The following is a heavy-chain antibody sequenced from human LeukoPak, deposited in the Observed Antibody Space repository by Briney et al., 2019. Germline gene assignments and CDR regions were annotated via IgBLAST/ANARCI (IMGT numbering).Heavy chain of an antibody. CDR3: ARHQRERLRLLPYHFDY. CDR2: IYTSGST. J-gene: IGHJ4*02. Sequence: SETLSLTCTVSGGSISSYYWSWIRQPAGKGLEWIGRIYTSGSTNYNPSLKSRVTMSVDTSKNQFSLKLSSVTAADTAVYYCARHQRERLRLLPYHFDYWGQGTLVTVSS. CDR1: GGSISSYY. V-gene: IGHV4-4*07. D-gene: IGHD5-12*01.